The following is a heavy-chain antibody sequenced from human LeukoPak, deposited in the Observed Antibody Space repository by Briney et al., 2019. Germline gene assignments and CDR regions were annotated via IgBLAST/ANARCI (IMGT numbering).Heavy chain of an antibody. CDR1: GFTFSSYG. Sequence: GGSLRLSCAASGFTFSSYGMHWVRQAPGKGLEWVAFIRYDGSNKYYADSVKGRFTISRDNSKNTLYLQMNSLRAEDTAVYYCAKYAMVYDFWSGYYTGMRDDAFDIWGQGTMVTVSS. CDR3: AKYAMVYDFWSGYYTGMRDDAFDI. V-gene: IGHV3-30*02. D-gene: IGHD3-3*01. J-gene: IGHJ3*02. CDR2: IRYDGSNK.